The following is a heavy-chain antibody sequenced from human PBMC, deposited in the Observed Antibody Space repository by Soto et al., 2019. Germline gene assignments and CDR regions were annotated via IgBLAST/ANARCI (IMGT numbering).Heavy chain of an antibody. CDR2: IGTAGDT. J-gene: IGHJ6*02. V-gene: IGHV3-13*01. CDR3: ARGGSITMVRGVIINYYYGMDV. Sequence: GGSLILSCAVSGFTFMWFGMNWVLQSPGEGVDWVSAIGTAGDTYYPGSVKGRFTISRENAKNSLYLQMNSLRAGDTAVYYCARGGSITMVRGVIINYYYGMDVWGQGTTVTVSS. CDR1: GFTFMWFG. D-gene: IGHD3-10*01.